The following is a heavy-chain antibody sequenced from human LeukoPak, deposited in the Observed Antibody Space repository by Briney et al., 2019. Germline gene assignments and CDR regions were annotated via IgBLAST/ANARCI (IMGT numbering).Heavy chain of an antibody. CDR3: ARDNNIVVVVAAYYMDV. CDR2: IKQDGSEK. V-gene: IGHV3-7*01. D-gene: IGHD2-15*01. Sequence: GGSLRLSCAASGFTFSSYWMSWVRQAPGKGLEWVASIKQDGSEKYYVDSVKGRFTTSRDNAKNSLYLQMNSLRAEDTAVYYCARDNNIVVVVAAYYMDVWGKGTTVTVSS. J-gene: IGHJ6*03. CDR1: GFTFSSYW.